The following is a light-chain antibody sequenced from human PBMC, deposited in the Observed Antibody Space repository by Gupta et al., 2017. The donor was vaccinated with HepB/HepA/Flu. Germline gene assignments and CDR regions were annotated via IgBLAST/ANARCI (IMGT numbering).Light chain of an antibody. V-gene: IGLV1-47*01. CDR3: AAWDDSLSGPV. CDR1: SCNIGRNY. J-gene: IGLJ2*01. CDR2: RKN. Sequence: QSVLTQPPSASGTPGHRFTISCSGSSCNIGRNYVYWYQQLPGPAPKLLIYRKNQRPSGVPDRFAGSKSGNSASLAISGAQSEDEAEYYCAAWDDSLSGPVFGGGTKLTVL.